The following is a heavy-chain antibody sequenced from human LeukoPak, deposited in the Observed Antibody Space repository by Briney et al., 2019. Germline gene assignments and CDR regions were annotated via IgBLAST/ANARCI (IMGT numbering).Heavy chain of an antibody. CDR1: GGSISSHY. D-gene: IGHD4-17*01. J-gene: IGHJ5*02. V-gene: IGHV4-59*11. Sequence: PSETLSLTCTVSGGSISSHYWSWIRQPPGKGLEWIGSMLCSGTAYYNPSLKSRVTISVDTSKNQFSLKLRSVTAADTAVYYCARAPTVTNHYYSWFDPWGQGTLVTVSS. CDR3: ARAPTVTNHYYSWFDP. CDR2: MLCSGTA.